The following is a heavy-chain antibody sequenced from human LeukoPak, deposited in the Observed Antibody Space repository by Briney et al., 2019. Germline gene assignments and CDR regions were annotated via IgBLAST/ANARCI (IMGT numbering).Heavy chain of an antibody. V-gene: IGHV3-48*01. J-gene: IGHJ6*02. Sequence: PGGSLRLSCAASVFPFSSYSMNCVRHAPGGGLEWVSYICSSSSTIYYTHPVKGRFTISRHNPKNSLSLQIKRERPGHTRVYFCARATPVHEGYYDGMGVWGQGTTGTVPS. CDR2: ICSSSSTI. CDR1: VFPFSSYS. CDR3: ARATPVHEGYYDGMGV.